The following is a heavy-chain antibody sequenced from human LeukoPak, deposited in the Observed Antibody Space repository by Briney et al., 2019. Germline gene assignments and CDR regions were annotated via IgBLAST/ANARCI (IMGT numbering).Heavy chain of an antibody. V-gene: IGHV1-46*01. CDR2: INPTGGST. Sequence: ASVKVSWKASGYTFPSYFMHWVRQAHGQGLEWMGIINPTGGSTTYAQKFQGRVTMTRDTSTSTVYMELSSLRSDDTAVYYCARTAARRFDYWGQGTLVTVSS. CDR1: GYTFPSYF. D-gene: IGHD6-6*01. J-gene: IGHJ4*02. CDR3: ARTAARRFDY.